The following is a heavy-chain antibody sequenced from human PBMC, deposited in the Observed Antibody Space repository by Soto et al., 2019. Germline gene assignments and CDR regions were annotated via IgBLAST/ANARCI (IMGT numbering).Heavy chain of an antibody. V-gene: IGHV4-59*01. CDR3: ARDTVLTGMFDL. D-gene: IGHD4-17*01. CDR1: GGSLGSYH. J-gene: IGHJ5*02. CDR2: VYYTGTT. Sequence: PSETLSLTCTLSGGSLGSYHWSWVRQPPGKGLEWIASVYYTGTTNYNPSLGSRVTISIDAPENQISLKLTSVTAADTAFYYCARDTVLTGMFDLWGQGTLVTVSS.